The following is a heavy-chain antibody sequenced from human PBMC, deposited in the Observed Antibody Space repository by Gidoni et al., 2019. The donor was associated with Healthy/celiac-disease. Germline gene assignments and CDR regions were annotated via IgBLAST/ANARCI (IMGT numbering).Heavy chain of an antibody. CDR2: ISYDGSNK. V-gene: IGHV3-30*18. D-gene: IGHD6-13*01. CDR3: AKDAGAAAGSFDY. Sequence: QVQLVESGGGVVQPGRSLRLSCAASAFTFSSYGMHWVRQAPGKGLEWVAVISYDGSNKYYADSVKGRFTISRDNSKNTLYLQMNSLRAEDTAVYYCAKDAGAAAGSFDYWGQGTLVTVSS. J-gene: IGHJ4*02. CDR1: AFTFSSYG.